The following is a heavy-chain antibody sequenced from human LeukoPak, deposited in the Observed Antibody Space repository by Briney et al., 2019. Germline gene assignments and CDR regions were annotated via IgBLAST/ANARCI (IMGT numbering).Heavy chain of an antibody. CDR1: GYTFSNYA. CDR3: ARVPFVVVGVTGNWFDP. J-gene: IGHJ5*02. Sequence: ASVKVSCKASGYTFSNYAMNWVRQAPGQGLVWMGWINTNTGNPTYAQGLTGRFVFSLDTFVSTAYLQISSLKADDTAVYYCARVPFVVVGVTGNWFDPWGQGTLVTVSS. CDR2: INTNTGNP. D-gene: IGHD2-2*01. V-gene: IGHV7-4-1*02.